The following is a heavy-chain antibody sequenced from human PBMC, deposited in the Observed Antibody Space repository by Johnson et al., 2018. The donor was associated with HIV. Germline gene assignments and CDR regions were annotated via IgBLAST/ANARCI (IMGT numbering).Heavy chain of an antibody. CDR1: GFTFTSFA. CDR3: ARDPRLGELKIDRRGYAFDI. V-gene: IGHV3-30-3*01. Sequence: QVQLVESGGGVVQPGTSLRLSCAASGFTFTSFAMHWVRQAPGKGLEWVGFISYDGSNKYYADSVKGRFTISRDNSKNTLYLQMNSLRAEDTAVYYCARDPRLGELKIDRRGYAFDIWGQGTMVTVSS. D-gene: IGHD3-16*01. CDR2: ISYDGSNK. J-gene: IGHJ3*02.